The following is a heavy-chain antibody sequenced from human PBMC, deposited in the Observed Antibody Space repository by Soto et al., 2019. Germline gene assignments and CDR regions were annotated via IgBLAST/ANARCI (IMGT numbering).Heavy chain of an antibody. CDR3: ARGEMATKNDYSYYYGMDV. CDR1: GGTFSSYA. J-gene: IGHJ6*02. Sequence: QVQLVQSGAEVKKPGSSVKVSCKASGGTFSSYAISWVRQAPGQGLEWMGGIIPIFGKANYAQKFQGRVTITADEPTSTAYMELSSLRSEDTAVYYCARGEMATKNDYSYYYGMDVWGQGTTVTVSS. CDR2: IIPIFGKA. V-gene: IGHV1-69*01. D-gene: IGHD5-12*01.